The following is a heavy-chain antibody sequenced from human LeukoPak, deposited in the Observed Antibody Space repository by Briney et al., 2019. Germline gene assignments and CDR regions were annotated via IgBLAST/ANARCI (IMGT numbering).Heavy chain of an antibody. CDR2: VSYSGTT. V-gene: IGHV4-39*01. D-gene: IGHD2/OR15-2a*01. CDR3: AMHVYYFDTSDSYYSCDD. J-gene: IGHJ4*02. Sequence: KPSETLSLTCAVSSGSITTSRYCWGWIRQPPGKGLEWIGSVSYSGTTYYNPSLKGRVTISMNTSRKQFSLRLSSVTAADTAAYYCAMHVYYFDTSDSYYSCDDWGQGTLVTVSS. CDR1: SGSITTSRYC.